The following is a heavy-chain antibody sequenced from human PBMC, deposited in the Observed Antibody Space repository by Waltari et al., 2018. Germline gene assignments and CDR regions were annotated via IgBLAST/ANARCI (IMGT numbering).Heavy chain of an antibody. J-gene: IGHJ4*02. CDR3: ARLYCSGGSCYPFDY. CDR1: GYSISSGYY. V-gene: IGHV4-38-2*01. Sequence: QVQLQESGPGLVKPSETLSLTCAVSGYSISSGYYWGWIRQPPGKGLEWIGSIYHSGSTYYNPSLKSRVTISVDTSKNQFSLKLSSVTAADTAVYYCARLYCSGGSCYPFDYWGQGTLVTVSS. CDR2: IYHSGST. D-gene: IGHD2-15*01.